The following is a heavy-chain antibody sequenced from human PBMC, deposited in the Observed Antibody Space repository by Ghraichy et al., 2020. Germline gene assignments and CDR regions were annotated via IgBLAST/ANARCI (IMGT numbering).Heavy chain of an antibody. J-gene: IGHJ4*02. CDR2: ISGSGDSP. D-gene: IGHD1-20*01. CDR3: AKENNWESDS. CDR1: GFTFSNYV. Sequence: GESLNISCAASGFTFSNYVMSWVRQAPGKGLEWVSGISGSGDSPYYEDSVKGRFTISRDNSKNTLYVQMNSLRVEDTAVYYCAKENNWESDSWGQVTLVTVSS. V-gene: IGHV3-23*01.